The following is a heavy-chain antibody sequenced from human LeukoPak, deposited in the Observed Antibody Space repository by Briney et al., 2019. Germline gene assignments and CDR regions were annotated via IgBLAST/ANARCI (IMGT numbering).Heavy chain of an antibody. D-gene: IGHD3-10*01. CDR2: INPNSGGT. CDR1: GYTFTGYY. V-gene: IGHV1-2*02. J-gene: IGHJ4*02. Sequence: ASVKVSCKASGYTFTGYYMHWVRQAPGQGLEWMGWINPNSGGTNYAQKFQGRVTMTRDTSISTAYMELSRLRSDDTAVYYCARFPRFGSGSYYGFDYWGQGTLVTVFS. CDR3: ARFPRFGSGSYYGFDY.